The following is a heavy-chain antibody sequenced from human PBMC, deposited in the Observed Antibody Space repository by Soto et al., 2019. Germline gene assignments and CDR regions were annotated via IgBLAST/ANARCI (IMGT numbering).Heavy chain of an antibody. Sequence: QVQLQQWGAGLLKPSETLSLTCAVYGGSFSGYYWSWIRQPPGKGLEWIGEINHSGSTNYNPSLKSRVTISVDTSKNQFSLKRSSVTAADTAVYYCARGCSIAVDGTTYLGWFDPWGQGTLVTVSS. CDR3: ARGCSIAVDGTTYLGWFDP. D-gene: IGHD6-19*01. V-gene: IGHV4-34*01. CDR2: INHSGST. J-gene: IGHJ5*02. CDR1: GGSFSGYY.